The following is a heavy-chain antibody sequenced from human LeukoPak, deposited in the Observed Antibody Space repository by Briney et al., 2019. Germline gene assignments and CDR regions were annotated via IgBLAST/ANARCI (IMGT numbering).Heavy chain of an antibody. J-gene: IGHJ4*02. CDR1: GGSIRSYY. V-gene: IGHV4-59*05. D-gene: IGHD3-16*01. CDR2: IYYSGST. CDR3: ARQAAGRYDYVWGSYFDS. Sequence: SETLSLTCTVSGGSIRSYYWSWIRQPPGKGLEWIGSIYYSGSTYYSPSLKSRVTISVDTSKNQFSLTLSSVTAADTAVYYCARQAAGRYDYVWGSYFDSWGQGALVSVSA.